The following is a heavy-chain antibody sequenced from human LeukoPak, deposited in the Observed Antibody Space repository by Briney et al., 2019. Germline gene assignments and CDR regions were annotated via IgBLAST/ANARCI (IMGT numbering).Heavy chain of an antibody. J-gene: IGHJ4*02. CDR3: ARRAQAGRIFDY. CDR2: IYYSGST. Sequence: PSETLSLTCTVSGGSISSYYWSWIRQPPGKGLEWIGYIYYSGSTNYNPSLKSRVTISVDTSKNQFSLKLSSVTAADTAVYYCARRAQAGRIFDYWGQGTLVTVSS. CDR1: GGSISSYY. V-gene: IGHV4-59*08. D-gene: IGHD6-13*01.